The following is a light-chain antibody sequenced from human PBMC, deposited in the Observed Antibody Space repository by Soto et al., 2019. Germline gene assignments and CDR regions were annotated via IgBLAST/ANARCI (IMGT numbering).Light chain of an antibody. CDR1: SSDVGAYNY. CDR3: SSFTDRTTVL. J-gene: IGLJ2*01. Sequence: QSVLTQPASVSGSPGQSITISCTGTSSDVGAYNYVSWYQQHPGKAPKLIIYNVSNRPSGVSNRFSGSKSANTASLTTFGLQAEDEADYYCSSFTDRTTVLFGGGTKLTVL. CDR2: NVS. V-gene: IGLV2-14*01.